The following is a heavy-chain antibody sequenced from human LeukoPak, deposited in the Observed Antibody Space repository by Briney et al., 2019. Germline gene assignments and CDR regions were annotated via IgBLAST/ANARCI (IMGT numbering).Heavy chain of an antibody. CDR2: IYHSGST. CDR3: ARGYSSSYGGYYFDY. Sequence: SQTLSLTCTVSGGSISSGGYYWSWIRQPPGKGLEWIGYIYHSGSTYYNPSLKSRVTISVDRSKNQFSLKLSSVTAADTAVYYCARGYSSSYGGYYFDYWGQGTLVTVSS. V-gene: IGHV4-30-2*01. CDR1: GGSISSGGYY. D-gene: IGHD6-6*01. J-gene: IGHJ4*02.